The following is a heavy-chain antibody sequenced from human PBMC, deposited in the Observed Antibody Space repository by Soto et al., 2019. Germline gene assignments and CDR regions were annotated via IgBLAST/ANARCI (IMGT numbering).Heavy chain of an antibody. CDR3: ARDQGITTFGVYSMYYYGMDV. D-gene: IGHD3-3*01. V-gene: IGHV1-18*01. Sequence: QVQLVQSGAEVKKPGASVKVSCKASGYTFTRSGISWVRQAPGQGLEWLGWINPDNGNTNYAQHLQGRVSLTTDTSTSTAYMDLSSLRSDDTAVYYCARDQGITTFGVYSMYYYGMDVWGQGTTVTVSS. CDR2: INPDNGNT. CDR1: GYTFTRSG. J-gene: IGHJ6*02.